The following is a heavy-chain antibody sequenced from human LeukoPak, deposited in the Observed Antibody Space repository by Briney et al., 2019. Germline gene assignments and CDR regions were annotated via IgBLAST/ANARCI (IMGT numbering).Heavy chain of an antibody. CDR3: ARHLKIGYCSSTSCLNWFDP. Sequence: ASVKVSCKASGYTFTSYGISWVRQAPGQGLEWMGWISAYNGNTNYAQKLQGRVTMTTDTSTSTAYMELRSLRSDDTAVYYCARHLKIGYCSSTSCLNWFDPWGQGTLVTVSS. V-gene: IGHV1-18*01. CDR1: GYTFTSYG. J-gene: IGHJ5*02. CDR2: ISAYNGNT. D-gene: IGHD2-2*03.